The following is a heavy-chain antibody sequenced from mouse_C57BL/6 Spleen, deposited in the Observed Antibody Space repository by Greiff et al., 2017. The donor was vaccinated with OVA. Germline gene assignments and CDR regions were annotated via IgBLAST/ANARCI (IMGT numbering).Heavy chain of an antibody. CDR1: GYTFTSYW. J-gene: IGHJ4*01. V-gene: IGHV1-55*01. Sequence: QVQLQQPGAELVKPGASVKMSCKASGYTFTSYWITWVKQRPGQGLEWIGDIYPGSGSTNYNEKFKSKATLTVDTSSSTAYMQLSSLTSEDSAVYYCARRGNWVPYAMDYWGQGTSVTVSS. CDR2: IYPGSGST. CDR3: ARRGNWVPYAMDY. D-gene: IGHD4-1*01.